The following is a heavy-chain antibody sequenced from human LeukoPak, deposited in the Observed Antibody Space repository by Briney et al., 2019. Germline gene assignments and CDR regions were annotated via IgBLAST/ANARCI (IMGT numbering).Heavy chain of an antibody. D-gene: IGHD1-26*01. CDR2: IYYSGST. CDR3: ARQAEKWE. J-gene: IGHJ4*02. Sequence: PSETLSLTCTVSGGSISSSSYYWGWIRQPPGKGLEWIGSIYYSGSTYYNPSLKSRVTISVDTSRNQFSLKLSSVTAADTAVYYCARQAEKWEWGQGTLVTVSS. V-gene: IGHV4-39*01. CDR1: GGSISSSSYY.